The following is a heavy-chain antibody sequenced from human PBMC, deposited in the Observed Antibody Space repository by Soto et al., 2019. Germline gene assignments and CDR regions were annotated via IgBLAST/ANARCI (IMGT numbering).Heavy chain of an antibody. CDR3: ARWSFLDY. CDR1: GFSFSSYA. V-gene: IGHV3-23*01. J-gene: IGHJ4*02. Sequence: EVQLLESGGGLVRPGGSLRLSCTASGFSFSSYALSWVRQAPGKGLEWVSTISGSDGKTYYADYVKGRFSISRDTSKTTLYLEMTGLTVEDTAVYYCARWSFLDYWGQGTRVTVS. D-gene: IGHD1-26*01. CDR2: ISGSDGKT.